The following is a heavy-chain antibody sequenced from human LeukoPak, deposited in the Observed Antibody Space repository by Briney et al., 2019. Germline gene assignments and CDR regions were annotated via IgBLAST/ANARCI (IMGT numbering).Heavy chain of an antibody. CDR3: ARDRSGSYYSGYFQH. Sequence: GGSLRLSCAASGFTFSSYAMHWVRQAPGKGLEWVAVISYDGSNKYYADSVKGRFTISRDNSKNTLYLQMNSLRAEDTAVYYCARDRSGSYYSGYFQHWGQGTLVTVSS. CDR1: GFTFSSYA. V-gene: IGHV3-30*04. J-gene: IGHJ1*01. D-gene: IGHD1-26*01. CDR2: ISYDGSNK.